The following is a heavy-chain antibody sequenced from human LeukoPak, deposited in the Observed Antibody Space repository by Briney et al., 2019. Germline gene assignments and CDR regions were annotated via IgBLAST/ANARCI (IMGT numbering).Heavy chain of an antibody. V-gene: IGHV1-69*02. Sequence: GASVKVSCKASGYTFTRYYIHWVRHAPGQGLEWMGRIIPILGIANYAQKFQGRVTITADKSTSTAYMELSSLRSEDTAVYYCARSPPNYDSSGYYRDYWGQGTLVTVSS. CDR3: ARSPPNYDSSGYYRDY. CDR1: GYTFTRYY. CDR2: IIPILGIA. J-gene: IGHJ4*02. D-gene: IGHD3-22*01.